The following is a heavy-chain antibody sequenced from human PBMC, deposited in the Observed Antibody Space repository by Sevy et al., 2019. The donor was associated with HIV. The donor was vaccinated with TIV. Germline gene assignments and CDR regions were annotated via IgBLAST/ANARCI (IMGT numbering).Heavy chain of an antibody. J-gene: IGHJ5*01. CDR2: IYYSGNT. CDR3: ARDPSEEGFSYGPFDS. V-gene: IGHV4-61*01. CDR1: SGSVSSGNNY. D-gene: IGHD5-18*01. Sequence: SETLSLTRIVSSGSVSSGNNYWSWIRQPPGKGLEWIGYIYYSGNTKYNPSLKSRVTISIDTSKNQFSLNLTSVTAADTAVYYCARDPSEEGFSYGPFDSWGQGILVTVSS.